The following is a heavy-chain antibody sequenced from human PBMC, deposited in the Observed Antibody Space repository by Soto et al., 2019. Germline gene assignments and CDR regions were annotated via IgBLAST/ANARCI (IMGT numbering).Heavy chain of an antibody. CDR3: AIQLRAGWDYHYYYYYMDV. CDR1: GYTFTSYD. J-gene: IGHJ6*03. Sequence: QVQLVQSGAEVKKPGASVKVSCKASGYTFTSYDINWVRQATGQGLEWMGWMNPNSGNTGYAQKFQGRVTMTRNTSISTAYMELSSLRSEDTAVYYCAIQLRAGWDYHYYYYYMDVWGKGTTVTVSS. D-gene: IGHD6-19*01. CDR2: MNPNSGNT. V-gene: IGHV1-8*01.